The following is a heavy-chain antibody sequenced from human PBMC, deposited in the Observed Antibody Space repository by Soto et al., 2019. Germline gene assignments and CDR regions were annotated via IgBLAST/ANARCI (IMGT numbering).Heavy chain of an antibody. CDR1: GGSVSSYY. J-gene: IGHJ5*02. Sequence: SETLALTCTVSGGSVSSYYWSWIGQPAGKGLEWIGRIYTSGSTNYNPSLKSRVTMSVDTSKNQFSLKLSSVTAADTAVYYCARDYRWLFRGDHNWFDHWAPGTLVPVSS. D-gene: IGHD6-19*01. CDR2: IYTSGST. CDR3: ARDYRWLFRGDHNWFDH. V-gene: IGHV4-4*07.